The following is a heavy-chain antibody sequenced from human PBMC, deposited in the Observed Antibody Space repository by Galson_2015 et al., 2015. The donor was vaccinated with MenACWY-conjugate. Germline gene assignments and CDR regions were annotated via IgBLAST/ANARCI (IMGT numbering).Heavy chain of an antibody. CDR1: GYSFTSYW. J-gene: IGHJ5*02. V-gene: IGHV5-10-1*01. CDR3: ARHRVVAEAGSWFDP. D-gene: IGHD6-19*01. Sequence: QSGAEVKKPGESLRISCKGSGYSFTSYWISWVRQMPGKGLEWMGRIDPSDSYTNYSPSFQGHVTISADKSISTAYLQWSSLKASDTAMYYCARHRVVAEAGSWFDPWGQGTLVTVSS. CDR2: IDPSDSYT.